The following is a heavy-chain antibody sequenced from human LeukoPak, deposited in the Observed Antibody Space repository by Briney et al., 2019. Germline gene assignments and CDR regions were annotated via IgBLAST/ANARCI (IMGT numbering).Heavy chain of an antibody. CDR1: GGSFSGYY. CDR2: INHSGST. Sequence: PSETLSLTCAVYGGSFSGYYWSWIRQPPGKGLEWIGEINHSGSTNYNPSLKSRVTISVDTSKNQFSLKLSSVTAADTAVYYGARGVSPYYYGSGSYYTLGNWFDPWGQGTLVTVSS. D-gene: IGHD3-10*01. CDR3: ARGVSPYYYGSGSYYTLGNWFDP. V-gene: IGHV4-34*01. J-gene: IGHJ5*02.